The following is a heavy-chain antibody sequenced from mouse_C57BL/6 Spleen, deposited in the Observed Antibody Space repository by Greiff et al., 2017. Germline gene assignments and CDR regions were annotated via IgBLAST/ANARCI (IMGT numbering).Heavy chain of an antibody. CDR2: IDPSDSET. J-gene: IGHJ3*01. CDR3: ARWGGSSPEFAY. CDR1: GYTFTSYW. D-gene: IGHD1-1*01. V-gene: IGHV1-52*01. Sequence: QVQLQQPGAELVRPGSSVKLSCKASGYTFTSYWMHWVKQRPIQGLEWIGNIDPSDSETHYNQKFKDKATLTVDQSSSTAYMQLSSLRSEDSEVYFWARWGGSSPEFAYWGQGALVTVAA.